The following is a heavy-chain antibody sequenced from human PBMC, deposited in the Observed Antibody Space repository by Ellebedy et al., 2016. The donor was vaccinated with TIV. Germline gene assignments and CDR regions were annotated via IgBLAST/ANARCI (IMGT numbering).Heavy chain of an antibody. J-gene: IGHJ4*02. V-gene: IGHV4-61*01. CDR3: ARGGGSGGY. CDR1: GGSVSSGNSY. D-gene: IGHD3-10*01. CDR2: IYYSGST. Sequence: MPSETLSLTCTVSGGSVSSGNSYWSWMRQAPGKGLEWIGYIYYSGSTKDNPSLKSRVTISVDTSKNQFSLKLSSVTAADTAVYYCARGGGSGGYWGQGTLVTVSS.